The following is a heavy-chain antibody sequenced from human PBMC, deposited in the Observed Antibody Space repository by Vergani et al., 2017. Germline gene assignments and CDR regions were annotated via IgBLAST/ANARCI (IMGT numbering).Heavy chain of an antibody. CDR2: IIPIFGTA. J-gene: IGHJ5*02. CDR1: GGTFSSYA. D-gene: IGHD6-13*01. V-gene: IGHV1-69*12. Sequence: QVQLVQSGAEVKKPGSSVKVSCKASGGTFSSYAISWVRQAPGQGLEWMGGIIPIFGTANYAQKFQGRVTITADESTSTAYMELSSLRSEDTAVYYCARLVDGVAAADNNWFDPWGQGTLVTVSS. CDR3: ARLVDGVAAADNNWFDP.